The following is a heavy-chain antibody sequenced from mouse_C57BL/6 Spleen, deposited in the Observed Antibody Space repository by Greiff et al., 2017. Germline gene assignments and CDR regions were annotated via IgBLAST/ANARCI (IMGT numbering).Heavy chain of an antibody. J-gene: IGHJ2*01. Sequence: EVKLVESGGGLVKPGGSLKLSCAASGFTFSSYAMSWVRQTPEKRLEWVATISDGGSYTYYPDNVKGRFTISRDNAKNNLYLQMSHLKSEDTAMYYCARDRDGYSDCWGQGTTLTVAS. V-gene: IGHV5-4*01. D-gene: IGHD2-3*01. CDR3: ARDRDGYSDC. CDR1: GFTFSSYA. CDR2: ISDGGSYT.